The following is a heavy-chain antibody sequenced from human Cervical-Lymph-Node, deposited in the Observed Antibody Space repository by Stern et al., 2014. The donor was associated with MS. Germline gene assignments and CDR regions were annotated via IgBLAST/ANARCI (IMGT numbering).Heavy chain of an antibody. Sequence: VQLVESGPGLVKPSQTLSLTCIVSGGSITSGSYYWSWIRQPAGKGLEWIGRIHTSGSTNYNPSLKSRVTISVDTSQNQFSLKLSSVTAADTAVYYCARDRGLKNYEMDVWGQGTTVTVSS. D-gene: IGHD3-3*01. CDR3: ARDRGLKNYEMDV. J-gene: IGHJ6*02. CDR2: IHTSGST. CDR1: GGSITSGSYY. V-gene: IGHV4-61*02.